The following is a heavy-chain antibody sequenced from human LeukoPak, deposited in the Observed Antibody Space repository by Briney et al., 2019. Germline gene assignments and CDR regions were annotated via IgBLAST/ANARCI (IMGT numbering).Heavy chain of an antibody. D-gene: IGHD2/OR15-2a*01. CDR1: GGTFSSYT. CDR2: IIPILGIA. J-gene: IGHJ5*02. CDR3: ARDRTISNWFDP. Sequence: SVKVSCKASGGTFSSYTISWGRQAPGQGLEWMGRIIPILGIANYAQKFQGRVTITADKSTSTAYMELSSLRSEDTAVYYCARDRTISNWFDPWGQGTLVTVSS. V-gene: IGHV1-69*04.